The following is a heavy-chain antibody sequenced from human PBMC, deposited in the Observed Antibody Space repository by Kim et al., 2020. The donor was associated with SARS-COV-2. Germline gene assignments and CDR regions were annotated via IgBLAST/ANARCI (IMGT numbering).Heavy chain of an antibody. CDR3: ARQGLEYCSSTSCYTDYYYYYYMDV. D-gene: IGHD2-2*02. CDR1: GFTFSSYS. V-gene: IGHV3-21*01. CDR2: ISSSSSYI. J-gene: IGHJ6*03. Sequence: GGSLRLSCAASGFTFSSYSMNWVRQAPGKGLEWVSSISSSSSYIYYADSVKGRFTISRDNAKNSLYLQMNSLRAEDTAVYYCARQGLEYCSSTSCYTDYYYYYYMDVWGKGTTVTVSS.